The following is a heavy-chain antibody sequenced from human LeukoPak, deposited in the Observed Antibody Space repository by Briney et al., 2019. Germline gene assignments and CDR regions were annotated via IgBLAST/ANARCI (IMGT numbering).Heavy chain of an antibody. J-gene: IGHJ4*02. V-gene: IGHV1-8*03. Sequence: ASMKVSCKASGYTFTNFDINWVRQATGQGLEWMGWMNPNTGNAGYAQKFQDRVTITWDASISTAFMDLSSLRSEDTAVYFCARVGYSNSYDYWGQGTLVTVSS. CDR2: MNPNTGNA. D-gene: IGHD4-11*01. CDR3: ARVGYSNSYDY. CDR1: GYTFTNFD.